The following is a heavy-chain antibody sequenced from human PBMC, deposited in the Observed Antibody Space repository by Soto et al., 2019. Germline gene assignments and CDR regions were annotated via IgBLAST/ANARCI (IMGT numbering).Heavy chain of an antibody. D-gene: IGHD6-19*01. Sequence: DSVKVSCKASGYTFTSYDINWVRQATGQGLEWMGWMNPNSGNTGYAQKFQGRVTMTRNTSISTAYMELSSLRSEDTAVYYCARAQRVAVTGTYYYYYYMDVWGKGTAVTVSS. CDR2: MNPNSGNT. CDR3: ARAQRVAVTGTYYYYYYMDV. V-gene: IGHV1-8*01. J-gene: IGHJ6*03. CDR1: GYTFTSYD.